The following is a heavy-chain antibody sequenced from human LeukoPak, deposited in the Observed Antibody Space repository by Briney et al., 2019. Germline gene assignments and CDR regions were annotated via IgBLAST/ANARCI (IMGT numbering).Heavy chain of an antibody. V-gene: IGHV3-23*01. Sequence: GGSLRLTCAASGFTFSSYAMSWVRQAPGKGLEWVSAISGSGGSTYYADSVKGRFTIPRDNSKNTQSLQMNSLRAEDTAVYYCAKDRSGWYLEYFQHWGQGTLVTVSS. D-gene: IGHD6-19*01. J-gene: IGHJ1*01. CDR2: ISGSGGST. CDR1: GFTFSSYA. CDR3: AKDRSGWYLEYFQH.